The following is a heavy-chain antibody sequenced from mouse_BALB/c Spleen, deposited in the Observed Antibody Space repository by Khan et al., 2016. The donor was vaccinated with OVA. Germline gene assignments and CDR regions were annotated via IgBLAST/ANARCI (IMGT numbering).Heavy chain of an antibody. CDR3: ARSGYGGFAY. J-gene: IGHJ3*01. CDR2: INPYNGVS. D-gene: IGHD1-2*01. Sequence: VQLKQSGPELVKPGDSMKISCKASGYSFTDYTLNWVKQSHGKTLEWIGLINPYNGVSNYNQKFKGKATLTVDKSSSTAYMELLSLTSEDSAVYYGARSGYGGFAYWGQGTLVTVSA. CDR1: GYSFTDYT. V-gene: IGHV1-18*01.